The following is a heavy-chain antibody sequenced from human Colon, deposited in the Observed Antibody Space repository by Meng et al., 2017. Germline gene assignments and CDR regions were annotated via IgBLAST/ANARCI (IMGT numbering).Heavy chain of an antibody. Sequence: QVQLVESGGVLVKSGESLRLSCAASGFTFGDNYMSWVRQAPEKGLEWVSYISSSGSSLYYADSVKGRFTISRDNAENSLFLHMDNLRVEDSAVYYCVRGFPSSDWGQGTLVTVSS. CDR3: VRGFPSSD. J-gene: IGHJ4*02. V-gene: IGHV3-11*01. CDR2: ISSSGSSL. CDR1: GFTFGDNY.